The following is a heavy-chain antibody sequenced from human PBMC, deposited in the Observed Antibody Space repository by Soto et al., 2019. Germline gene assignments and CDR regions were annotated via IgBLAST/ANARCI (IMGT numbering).Heavy chain of an antibody. CDR3: AGELSNSPEYFDF. J-gene: IGHJ4*02. D-gene: IGHD6-6*01. CDR1: GGSISSYY. V-gene: IGHV4-59*12. CDR2: IYYSGRT. Sequence: SETRSLTCTVSGGSISSYYWSWIRQPPGKGLEWIGYIYYSGRTAYNPSLKSRIIISIDTSKNQFSLSLNSLNAADTAVYYCAGELSNSPEYFDFWGLGTLVTV.